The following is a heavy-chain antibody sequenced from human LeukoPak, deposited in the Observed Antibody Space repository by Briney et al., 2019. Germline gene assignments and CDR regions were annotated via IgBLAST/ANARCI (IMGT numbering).Heavy chain of an antibody. D-gene: IGHD5-12*01. CDR3: AIPIRGRGYSGYDAEYYFDY. CDR1: GFTFSSYA. CDR2: ISYDGSNK. Sequence: PGGSLRLSCAASGFTFSSYAMHWVRQAPGKGLEWVAVISYDGSNKYYADSVKGRFTISRDNSKNTLYLQMNSLRAEDTAVYYCAIPIRGRGYSGYDAEYYFDYWGQGTLVTVSS. J-gene: IGHJ4*02. V-gene: IGHV3-30-3*01.